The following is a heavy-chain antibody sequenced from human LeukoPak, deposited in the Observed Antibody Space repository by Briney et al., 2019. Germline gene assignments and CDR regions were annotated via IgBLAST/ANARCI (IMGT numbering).Heavy chain of an antibody. CDR1: GFPFSSFA. Sequence: GGSLRLSCAASGFPFSSFAMGWVRQAPGKGLEWVSSIFGSGTTYYADAVKGRFTISRDSSKNTLYLQVNSLRAEDTAVYYCAKEGLGSSWYPNYFDYWGQGTLVTVSS. CDR2: IFGSGTT. D-gene: IGHD6-13*01. CDR3: AKEGLGSSWYPNYFDY. J-gene: IGHJ4*02. V-gene: IGHV3-23*01.